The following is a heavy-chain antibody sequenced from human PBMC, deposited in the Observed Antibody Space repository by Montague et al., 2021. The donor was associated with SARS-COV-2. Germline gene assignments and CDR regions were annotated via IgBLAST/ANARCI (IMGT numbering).Heavy chain of an antibody. D-gene: IGHD3-10*01. CDR3: ARASRARQFRGIIFVKAMDV. J-gene: IGHJ6*02. V-gene: IGHV4-61*02. CDR2: IYPSGST. CDR1: GGSISSGSYY. Sequence: TLSLTCTVSGGSISSGSYYWSWIRQPAGRGLEWIGRIYPSGSTNYNPSLKSRVTIPVDTSKNQFSLRLTSVTAADTADYYCARASRARQFRGIIFVKAMDVWGQGTTVTVSS.